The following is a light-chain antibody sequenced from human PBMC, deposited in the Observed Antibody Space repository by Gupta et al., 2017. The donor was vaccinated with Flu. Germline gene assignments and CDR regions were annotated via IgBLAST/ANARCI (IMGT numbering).Light chain of an antibody. V-gene: IGKV3-15*01. CDR1: QSVSSN. CDR2: GAS. Sequence: TLSVSPGERATLSCRASQSVSSNLAWYQQKPGQAPRLLIYGASTRATGIPARFSGSGSGTEFTLTISSLQSEDFAVYYCQQYNNWPPEDTFGQGTKLEIK. CDR3: QQYNNWPPEDT. J-gene: IGKJ2*01.